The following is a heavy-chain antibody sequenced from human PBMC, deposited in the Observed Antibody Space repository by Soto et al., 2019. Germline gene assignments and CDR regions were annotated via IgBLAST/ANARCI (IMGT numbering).Heavy chain of an antibody. CDR2: IYCSGST. V-gene: IGHV4-31*03. D-gene: IGHD4-17*01. Sequence: SETLSLTCTVSGGSISSGGYYWSWIRQHPGKGLEWIGYIYCSGSTYYNPSLKSRVTISVDTSKNQFSLKLSSVTAADTAVYYCARDAPYYGDPGDYFDYWGQGTLVTVSS. CDR3: ARDAPYYGDPGDYFDY. CDR1: GGSISSGGYY. J-gene: IGHJ4*02.